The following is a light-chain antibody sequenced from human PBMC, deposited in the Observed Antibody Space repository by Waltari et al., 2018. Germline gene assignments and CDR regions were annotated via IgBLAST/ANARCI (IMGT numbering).Light chain of an antibody. CDR3: QQYGSSPHT. CDR2: GAS. CDR1: QSVSSSY. Sequence: EIVLTQSPGTLSLSPGERATLSCRASQSVSSSYLAWYQQKPGQAPRLLIYGASSRATGIPDRFSGSGCGTDFTLTISRLEPEDFAVYYCQQYGSSPHTFGPGTKVDIK. J-gene: IGKJ3*01. V-gene: IGKV3-20*01.